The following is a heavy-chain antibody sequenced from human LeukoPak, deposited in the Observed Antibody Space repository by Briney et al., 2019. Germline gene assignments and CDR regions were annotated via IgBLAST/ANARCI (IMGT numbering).Heavy chain of an antibody. CDR1: GYTFTSHY. Sequence: GASVKVSCKASGYTFTSHYMQWVRQAPGQGLEWMGIMNPSGGSTAYAQKFQGRVTMTRDTSTSTVYMELSSPRSEDTAVYYCARGGMGIQLWPFDYWGQGTLVTVSS. CDR2: MNPSGGST. D-gene: IGHD5-18*01. V-gene: IGHV1-46*01. CDR3: ARGGMGIQLWPFDY. J-gene: IGHJ4*02.